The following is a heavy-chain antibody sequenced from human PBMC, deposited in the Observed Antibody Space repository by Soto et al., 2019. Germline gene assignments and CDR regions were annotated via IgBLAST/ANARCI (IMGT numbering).Heavy chain of an antibody. CDR3: ARSGHTFGGVV. D-gene: IGHD3-16*01. J-gene: IGHJ4*02. Sequence: PAETLSLTCTVSGASMADHYCIWIRHPPGKGLEYIGYIFYTGNTNYNSSFKSRVTMSIDMSRNQISLNLNSVTAADTAVYYCARSGHTFGGVVWGQGILVTVSS. V-gene: IGHV4-59*11. CDR2: IFYTGNT. CDR1: GASMADHY.